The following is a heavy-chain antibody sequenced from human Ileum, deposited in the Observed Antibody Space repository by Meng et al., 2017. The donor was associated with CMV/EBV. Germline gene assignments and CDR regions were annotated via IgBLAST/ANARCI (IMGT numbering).Heavy chain of an antibody. J-gene: IGHJ4*02. Sequence: ESLKISCAASGLTVSSNYMRWVRQAPGQGLEGVSVIYSGGSTYYADSVKGRFTIAIDNSKNTLYLQRNSLRAEDTAVYYCARDSLTKEYYDFWSGPTGDLDYWGQGTLVTVSS. V-gene: IGHV3-66*02. CDR2: IYSGGST. D-gene: IGHD3-3*01. CDR1: GLTVSSNY. CDR3: ARDSLTKEYYDFWSGPTGDLDY.